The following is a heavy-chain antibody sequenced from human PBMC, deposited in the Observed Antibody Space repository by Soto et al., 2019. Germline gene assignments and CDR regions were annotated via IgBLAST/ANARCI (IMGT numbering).Heavy chain of an antibody. D-gene: IGHD2-15*01. V-gene: IGHV1-58*02. J-gene: IGHJ3*02. CDR3: AAVDLRLAANRAFYI. Sequence: GASVKVSCKASGFTFTSSAMQWVRQARGQRLEWIGWIVVGSGNTNYAQKFQERVTITRDMSTSTAYMELSSLRSEDTAVYYCAAVDLRLAANRAFYIWGQGTMVTVSS. CDR1: GFTFTSSA. CDR2: IVVGSGNT.